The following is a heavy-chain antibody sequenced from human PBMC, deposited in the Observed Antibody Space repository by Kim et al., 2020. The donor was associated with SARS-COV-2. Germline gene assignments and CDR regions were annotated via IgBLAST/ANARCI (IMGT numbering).Heavy chain of an antibody. CDR2: IRNSGSTI. CDR1: GFSFSGYD. Sequence: GGSLRLSCVVSGFSFSGYDMNWVRQAPGKGLEWVSYIRNSGSTIWYADSVKGRFNISRDNAKNSLYLQMNSLSDEDTAVYYCARVGLLGAYNMDVWGQGTTVTLSS. CDR3: ARVGLLGAYNMDV. D-gene: IGHD3-16*01. V-gene: IGHV3-48*02. J-gene: IGHJ6*02.